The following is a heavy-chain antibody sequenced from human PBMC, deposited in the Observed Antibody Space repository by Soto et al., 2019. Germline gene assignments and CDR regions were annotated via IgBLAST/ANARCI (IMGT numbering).Heavy chain of an antibody. CDR1: GFTFRSYA. CDR2: ISGSGGST. J-gene: IGHJ6*02. D-gene: IGHD2-15*01. V-gene: IGHV3-23*01. CDR3: AKGGPRLNPRYYGMDV. Sequence: PGGSQRLSWTASGFTFRSYAMSWVRPAPGKGLEWVSAISGSGGSTYYADSVKGRFTISRDNSRNTLYLQMNSLRAEDTAVYYCAKGGPRLNPRYYGMDVWGQGTTVPGSS.